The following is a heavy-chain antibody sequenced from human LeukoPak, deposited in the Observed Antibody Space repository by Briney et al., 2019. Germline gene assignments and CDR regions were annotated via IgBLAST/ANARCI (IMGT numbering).Heavy chain of an antibody. J-gene: IGHJ4*02. CDR3: ARESAVAGKGYDY. Sequence: SQTLSLTCTVSGGSISSGSYYWSWIRQPTGKGLEWIGRIYTSGSTNYNPSLKSRVTISVVTSKNQFSLKLSSVTAADAAVYYCARESAVAGKGYDYWGQGTLVTVSS. V-gene: IGHV4-61*02. D-gene: IGHD6-19*01. CDR1: GGSISSGSYY. CDR2: IYTSGST.